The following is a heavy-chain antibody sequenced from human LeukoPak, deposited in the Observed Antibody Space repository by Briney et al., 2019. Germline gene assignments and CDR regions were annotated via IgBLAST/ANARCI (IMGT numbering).Heavy chain of an antibody. CDR1: GFTFSNAW. V-gene: IGHV3-15*01. D-gene: IGHD4-23*01. CDR2: IKSKTDGGTT. Sequence: GGSLRLSCAASGFTFSNAWMSWVRQAPGKGLEWVGRIKSKTDGGTTDYAAPVKGRFTISRDDSKNTLYLQMNSLKTEDTAVYYCTTDKLGKRVFDYWGQGTLVTVSS. CDR3: TTDKLGKRVFDY. J-gene: IGHJ4*02.